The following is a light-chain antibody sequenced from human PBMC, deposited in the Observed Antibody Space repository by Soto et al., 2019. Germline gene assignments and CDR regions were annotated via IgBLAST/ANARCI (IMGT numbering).Light chain of an antibody. CDR1: QSVSTS. V-gene: IGKV3-15*01. CDR2: GSS. Sequence: EIVMTQSPATLSVSPGERATLSCRASQSVSTSLAWYQQKPGQAPRLLIYGSSTRATGIPARFSRIGSGTEFTLTISSLQSEDFAIYFCQQYNNWPRTFGQGTKVEIK. J-gene: IGKJ1*01. CDR3: QQYNNWPRT.